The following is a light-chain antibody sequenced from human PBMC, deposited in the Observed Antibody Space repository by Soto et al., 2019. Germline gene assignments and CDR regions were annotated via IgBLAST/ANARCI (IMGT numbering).Light chain of an antibody. J-gene: IGKJ3*01. V-gene: IGKV1-12*02. CDR2: AAS. CDR3: QQPNRFPFT. Sequence: DLQMTQSPSSVSASVGDRVTITCRASQIINKWLAWYQQKPGKAPTLLIYAASTLQSGVPSRFSARGSWTDFTLTISSLQPEDFATYYCQQPNRFPFTFGPGTKVHIK. CDR1: QIINKW.